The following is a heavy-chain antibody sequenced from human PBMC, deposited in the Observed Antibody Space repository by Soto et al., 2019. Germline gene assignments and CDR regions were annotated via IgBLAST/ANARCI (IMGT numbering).Heavy chain of an antibody. D-gene: IGHD3-3*01. CDR2: ISYDGSNK. J-gene: IGHJ6*02. CDR1: GFTFSYYA. CDR3: ARSHYDFCSGYWPV. V-gene: IGHV3-30-3*01. Sequence: GGSLRLSCAASGFTFSYYAMHWVRQAPGKGLEWVAVISYDGSNKYYADSVKGRFTISRDNSKNTLYLQMNSLRAEDTAVYYCARSHYDFCSGYWPVWGQGTTVTVSS.